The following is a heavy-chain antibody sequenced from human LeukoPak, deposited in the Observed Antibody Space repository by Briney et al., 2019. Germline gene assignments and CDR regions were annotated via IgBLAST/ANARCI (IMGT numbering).Heavy chain of an antibody. D-gene: IGHD3-10*01. CDR1: EVTFNKYA. CDR3: ARDLLVLWFGELLSGAGGGDY. V-gene: IGHV3-33*08. J-gene: IGHJ4*02. Sequence: GGSLRLSRIGSEVTFNKYAMHWLRQAPGKGLEWVAVIGPEGINKKYVDSVKGRFTICRVNSKTTLYQEMNSLRAEDTAVYYCARDLLVLWFGELLSGAGGGDYWGQGTLVTVSS. CDR2: IGPEGINK.